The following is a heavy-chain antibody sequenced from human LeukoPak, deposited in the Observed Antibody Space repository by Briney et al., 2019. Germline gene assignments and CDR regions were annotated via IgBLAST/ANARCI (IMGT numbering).Heavy chain of an antibody. V-gene: IGHV3-7*01. CDR3: ARDDCSSISCYHNWFDP. CDR2: IKQDGSEK. Sequence: GGSLRLSCAASGFTFGSYWMSWVRQAPGKGLEWVANIKQDGSEKYYVDSVKGRFTISRDNAKNSLYLQMNSLRAEDTAVYYCARDDCSSISCYHNWFDPWGQGTLVTVSS. D-gene: IGHD2-2*01. CDR1: GFTFGSYW. J-gene: IGHJ5*02.